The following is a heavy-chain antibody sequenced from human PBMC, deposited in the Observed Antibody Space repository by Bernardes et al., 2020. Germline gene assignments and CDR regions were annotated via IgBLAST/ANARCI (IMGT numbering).Heavy chain of an antibody. CDR1: GFTFSSYG. CDR2: IWYDGSNK. CDR3: ATEGPGEAPRQRFDY. D-gene: IGHD1-26*01. J-gene: IGHJ4*02. Sequence: GGSLRLSCAASGFTFSSYGMHWVRQAPGKGLEWVAVIWYDGSNKYYADSVKGRFTISRDNSKNTLYLQMNSLRAEDTAVYYCATEGPGEAPRQRFDYWGQGTLVTVSS. V-gene: IGHV3-33*01.